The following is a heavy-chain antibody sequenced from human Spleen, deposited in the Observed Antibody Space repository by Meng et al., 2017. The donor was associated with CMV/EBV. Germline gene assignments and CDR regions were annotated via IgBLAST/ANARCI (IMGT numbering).Heavy chain of an antibody. CDR1: SYSITSNYY. J-gene: IGHJ4*02. V-gene: IGHV4-38-2*02. CDR2: IYHTGST. CDR3: ARRYCISASCYRGFDY. D-gene: IGHD2-2*02. Sequence: SETLSLTCTVSSYSITSNYYWGWIRQPPGKGLEWIGSIYHTGSTYYNPSLKSRATISVDTSKNQFSLKLSSVTAADTAVYYCARRYCISASCYRGFDYWGQGTLVTVSS.